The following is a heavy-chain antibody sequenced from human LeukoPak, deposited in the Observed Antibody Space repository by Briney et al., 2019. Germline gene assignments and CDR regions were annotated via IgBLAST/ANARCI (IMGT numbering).Heavy chain of an antibody. D-gene: IGHD3-10*01. CDR1: GGSISSHY. J-gene: IGHJ4*02. CDR3: ARDRITWGFDY. V-gene: IGHV4-59*11. Sequence: SETLSLTCTVSGGSISSHYWSWIRQPPGKGLEWIGYIYYSGSTNYNPSLKSRVTISVDTSKNQFSLKLNSVTAADTAVYYCARDRITWGFDYWGQGTLVTVSS. CDR2: IYYSGST.